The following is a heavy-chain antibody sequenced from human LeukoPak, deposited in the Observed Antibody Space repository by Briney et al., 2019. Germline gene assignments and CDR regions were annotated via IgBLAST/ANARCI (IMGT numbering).Heavy chain of an antibody. CDR3: AREGYDILTGYHRFDY. V-gene: IGHV4-61*02. D-gene: IGHD3-9*01. CDR1: GGSISSGSYY. Sequence: PSETLSLTCTVSGGSISSGSYYWSWIRQPAGKGLEWIGRIYTSGSTNYNPSPKSRVTISVDTSKNQFSLKLSSVTAADTAVYYCAREGYDILTGYHRFDYWGQGTLVTVSS. J-gene: IGHJ4*02. CDR2: IYTSGST.